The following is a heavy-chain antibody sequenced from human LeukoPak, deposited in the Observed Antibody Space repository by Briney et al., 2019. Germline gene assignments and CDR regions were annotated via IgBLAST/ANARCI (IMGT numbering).Heavy chain of an antibody. J-gene: IGHJ4*02. V-gene: IGHV1-69*04. D-gene: IGHD1-26*01. CDR3: ARDPSGSYYFDY. CDR1: GGTFSSYA. Sequence: SVKVSCKASGGTFSSYAISWVRQAPGQGVEWMGRIIPILGIANYAQKFQGRVTITADKSTSTAYMELSSLRSEDTAVYYCARDPSGSYYFDYWGQGTLVTVSS. CDR2: IIPILGIA.